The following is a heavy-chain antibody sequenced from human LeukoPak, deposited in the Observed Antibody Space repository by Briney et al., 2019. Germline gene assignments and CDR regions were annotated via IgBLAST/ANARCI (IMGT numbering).Heavy chain of an antibody. V-gene: IGHV1-69*13. CDR1: GGTFSSYA. J-gene: IGHJ4*02. CDR3: ARPGYGSGSYYM. D-gene: IGHD3-10*01. CDR2: IIPIFGTA. Sequence: RASVKVSCKASGGTFSSYAISWVRQAPGQGLEWMGRIIPIFGTANYAQKFQGRVTITADESTSTAYMELSSLRSEDTAVYYCARPGYGSGSYYMWGQGTLVTVSS.